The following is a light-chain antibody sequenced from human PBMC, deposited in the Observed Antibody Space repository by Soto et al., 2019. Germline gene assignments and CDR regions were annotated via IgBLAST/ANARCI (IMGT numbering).Light chain of an antibody. CDR1: QSISSW. Sequence: DIQMTQSPSTLSPSLGDRVTITCRASQSISSWLAWYQQKPGKAPTLLIYKASSLESGVPSRISGSGSVTEFTLTISSLQPDDFATYYCQQYSTYSRTFGQGTKVEIK. CDR3: QQYSTYSRT. J-gene: IGKJ1*01. CDR2: KAS. V-gene: IGKV1-5*03.